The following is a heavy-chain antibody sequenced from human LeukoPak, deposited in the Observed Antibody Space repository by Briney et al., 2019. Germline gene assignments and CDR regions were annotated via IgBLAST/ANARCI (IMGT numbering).Heavy chain of an antibody. D-gene: IGHD3-22*01. CDR1: GFNFTNYV. CDR3: AKGRRTFIVVVIDAFDV. CDR2: FSGSGGHT. Sequence: GGSLRLSCAASGFNFTNYVMGWVRQAPGKGLEWVSAFSGSGGHTYYADAVEGRFTISTDTSKNTLYLQMNSLRAEDTAVYYCAKGRRTFIVVVIDAFDVWGQGTMVTVSS. V-gene: IGHV3-23*01. J-gene: IGHJ3*01.